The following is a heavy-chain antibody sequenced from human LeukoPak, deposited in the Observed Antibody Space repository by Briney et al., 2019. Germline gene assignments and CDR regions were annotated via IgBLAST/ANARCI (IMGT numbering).Heavy chain of an antibody. D-gene: IGHD1-1*01. CDR3: ARLSTTGTWAFDI. J-gene: IGHJ3*02. CDR2: VYYSGST. Sequence: NPSETLSLTCTVSGGSISSYYWSWIRQPPGKGLEWIGYVYYSGSTNYNPSLKSRVTISVDTSKNQFSLKLSSVTAADTAVYYCARLSTTGTWAFDIWGQGTMVTVSS. V-gene: IGHV4-59*01. CDR1: GGSISSYY.